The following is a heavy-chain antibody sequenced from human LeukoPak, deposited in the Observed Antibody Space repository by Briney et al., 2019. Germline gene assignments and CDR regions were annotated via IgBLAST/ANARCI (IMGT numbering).Heavy chain of an antibody. CDR2: IYNSGST. CDR1: GGSISSYY. CDR3: ARGLTGEAGY. J-gene: IGHJ4*02. V-gene: IGHV4-59*01. Sequence: SETLSLTCTVSGGSISSYYWSWIRQPPGKGLEWIGYIYNSGSTNYNPSLKSRVTISVDTSMNQFSLKLSSVTAADTAVYYCARGLTGEAGYWGQGTLVTVSS.